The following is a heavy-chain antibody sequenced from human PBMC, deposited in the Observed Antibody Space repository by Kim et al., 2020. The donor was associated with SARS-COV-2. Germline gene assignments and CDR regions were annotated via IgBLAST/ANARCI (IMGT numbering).Heavy chain of an antibody. Sequence: GGSLRLSCAASGFTFSSYSMNWVRQAPGKGLEWVSSISSSSSYIYYADSVKGRFTISRDNAKNSLYLQMNSLRAEDTAVYYCARGLTDYYDSSGYYHDYWGQGTLVTVSS. CDR3: ARGLTDYYDSSGYYHDY. CDR2: ISSSSSYI. J-gene: IGHJ4*02. CDR1: GFTFSSYS. D-gene: IGHD3-22*01. V-gene: IGHV3-21*01.